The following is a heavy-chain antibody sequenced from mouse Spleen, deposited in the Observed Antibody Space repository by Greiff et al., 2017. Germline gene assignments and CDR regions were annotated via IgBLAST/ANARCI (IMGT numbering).Heavy chain of an antibody. CDR2: ISSGGSYT. V-gene: IGHV5-6-4*01. Sequence: EVMLVESGGGLVKPGGSLKLSCAASGFTFSSYTMSWVRQTPEKRLEWVATISSGGSYTYYPDSVKGRFTISRDNAKNTLYLQMSRLKSEDTAMYYCTRDEGYWGQGTTLTVSS. CDR1: GFTFSSYT. J-gene: IGHJ2*01. CDR3: TRDEGY.